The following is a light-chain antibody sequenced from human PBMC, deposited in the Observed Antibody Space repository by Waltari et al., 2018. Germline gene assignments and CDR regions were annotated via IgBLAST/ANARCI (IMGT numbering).Light chain of an antibody. J-gene: IGLJ1*01. CDR2: EVS. CDR3: SSYTNTRIYV. V-gene: IGLV2-14*02. CDR1: SCDVGGYYL. Sequence: QSALTQPASVSGSPGQSITISSTGTSCDVGGYYLVSWYQHPPGQAPQLRIYEVSERPLGVSNRFTGSKSGGTASLTISGLQADDEADYYCSSYTNTRIYVFGTGTKVTVL.